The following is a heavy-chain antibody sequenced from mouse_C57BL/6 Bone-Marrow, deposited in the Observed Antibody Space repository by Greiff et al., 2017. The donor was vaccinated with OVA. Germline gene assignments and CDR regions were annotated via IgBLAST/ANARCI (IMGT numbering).Heavy chain of an antibody. CDR3: ARRDYGSRGCDY. D-gene: IGHD1-1*01. V-gene: IGHV1-52*01. Sequence: VQLQQPGAELVRPGSSVKLSCKASGYTFTSYWMHWVKQRPIQGLEWIGNIDPSDSETHYNQKFKDKATLTVDKSSSTAYMQLSSLTSEDSAVYYCARRDYGSRGCDYWGQGTTLTVSS. CDR1: GYTFTSYW. J-gene: IGHJ2*01. CDR2: IDPSDSET.